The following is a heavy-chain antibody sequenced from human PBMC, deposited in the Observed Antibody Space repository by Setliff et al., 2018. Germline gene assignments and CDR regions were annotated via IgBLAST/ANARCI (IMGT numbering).Heavy chain of an antibody. V-gene: IGHV4-59*01. J-gene: IGHJ6*02. CDR2: IYHNGNT. Sequence: SETLSLTCTVPGGSISPYFWSWIRQPPGKGLEWIGYIYHNGNTNFNPSLKTRVTMSVDTSKNQFALNLRSVTAADTAVYYCVRDRTAYSYGLDVWGQGTTVTVSS. CDR1: GGSISPYF. D-gene: IGHD5-18*01. CDR3: VRDRTAYSYGLDV.